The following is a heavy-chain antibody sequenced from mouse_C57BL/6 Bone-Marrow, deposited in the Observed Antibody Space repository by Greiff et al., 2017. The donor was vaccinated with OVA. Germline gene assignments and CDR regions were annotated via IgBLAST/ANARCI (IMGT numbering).Heavy chain of an antibody. CDR1: GFNIKDDY. J-gene: IGHJ2*01. Sequence: EVQLQESGAELVRPGASVKLSCTASGFNIKDDYMHWVHQRPEQGLEWIGWIDPENGDTESASTFQGKATITADTSSNTAYLQLSSLTSEDTAVYYCTTEFFGYWGQGTTLTVSS. CDR3: TTEFFGY. V-gene: IGHV14-4*01. CDR2: IDPENGDT.